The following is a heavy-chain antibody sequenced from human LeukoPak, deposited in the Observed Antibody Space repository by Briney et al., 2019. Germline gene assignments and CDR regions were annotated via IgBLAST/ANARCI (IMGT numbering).Heavy chain of an antibody. CDR2: ISYDGSNK. V-gene: IGHV3-30*18. J-gene: IGHJ4*02. CDR1: GITFSSYG. Sequence: GRSLRLSCAASGITFSSYGMHWVRQAPGKGLEWVAVISYDGSNKYYADSVKGRFTISRDNSKNTLYLQMNSLRAEDTAVYYCAKGNGRLEIVGATWHYFDYWGQGTLVTVSS. CDR3: AKGNGRLEIVGATWHYFDY. D-gene: IGHD1-26*01.